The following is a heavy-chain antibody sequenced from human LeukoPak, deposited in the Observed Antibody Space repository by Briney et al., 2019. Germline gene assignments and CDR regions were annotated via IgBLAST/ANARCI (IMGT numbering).Heavy chain of an antibody. CDR1: GGTFTSYA. CDR2: IIPILGIA. J-gene: IGHJ4*02. V-gene: IGHV1-69*04. Sequence: SVKVSCKASGGTFTSYAISCVRQAPGQGLEWMGRIIPILGIANYAQKFQGRVTITADKSTSTAYMELSSLRSEDTAVYYCARGREYQLLGDYWGQGTLVTVSS. CDR3: ARGREYQLLGDY. D-gene: IGHD2-2*01.